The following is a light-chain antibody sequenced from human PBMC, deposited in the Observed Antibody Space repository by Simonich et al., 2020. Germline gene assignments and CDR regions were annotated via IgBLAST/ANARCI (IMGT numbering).Light chain of an antibody. Sequence: QSVLTQPPSASGTPGQRVTISCSGSSSNIGSNYVYWYQQLPGTAPKLLIYRNNQLPSGVPDRFSGSKSGTSASLAISGLRSEDEADYYCAAWDDSLSGRVVFGGGTKLTVL. CDR2: RNN. J-gene: IGLJ2*01. V-gene: IGLV1-47*01. CDR3: AAWDDSLSGRVV. CDR1: SSNIGSNY.